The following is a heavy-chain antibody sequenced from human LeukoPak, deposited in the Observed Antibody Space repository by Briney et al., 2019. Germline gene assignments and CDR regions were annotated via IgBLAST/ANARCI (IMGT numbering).Heavy chain of an antibody. Sequence: ASVKVSCKASGYTFTGYYMHWVRQAPGQGLEWMGWINPNSGGTNYAQKFQGRVTMTRDTSISTAYMELSRLRSDDTAVYYCARDVPQSGSGWYPDYWGQGTLVTVSS. V-gene: IGHV1-2*02. CDR3: ARDVPQSGSGWYPDY. J-gene: IGHJ4*02. D-gene: IGHD6-19*01. CDR1: GYTFTGYY. CDR2: INPNSGGT.